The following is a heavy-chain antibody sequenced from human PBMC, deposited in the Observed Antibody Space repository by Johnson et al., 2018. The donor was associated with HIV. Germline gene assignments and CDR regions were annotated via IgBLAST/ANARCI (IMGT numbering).Heavy chain of an antibody. CDR2: ISYDGSNK. J-gene: IGHJ3*02. Sequence: QVQLMESGGGVVQPGRSLRLSCAASGFTFSTYAMHWVRQAPGKGLAWVAIISYDGSNKYYADSVKGRFTISRDNSKHTVYLQTNSLRAEDTAVYYCARDQIPCDQGDAFDIWGQGTMVTVSS. D-gene: IGHD2-21*01. CDR3: ARDQIPCDQGDAFDI. V-gene: IGHV3-30*04. CDR1: GFTFSTYA.